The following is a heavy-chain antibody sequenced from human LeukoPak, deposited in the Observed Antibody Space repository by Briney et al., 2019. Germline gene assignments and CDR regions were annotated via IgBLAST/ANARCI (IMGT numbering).Heavy chain of an antibody. CDR3: ARDRGYQVKYNYMDV. Sequence: GASVKVSCKVSGNTFTVYYMHWVRQAPGQGLEWMGIINLSGGTTFHAQKFQDRLTMTRDTSTSTVYMELRGLRSEDTAVYYCARDRGYQVKYNYMDVWGKGTTVTIFS. D-gene: IGHD2-2*01. CDR1: GNTFTVYY. CDR2: INLSGGTT. V-gene: IGHV1-46*01. J-gene: IGHJ6*03.